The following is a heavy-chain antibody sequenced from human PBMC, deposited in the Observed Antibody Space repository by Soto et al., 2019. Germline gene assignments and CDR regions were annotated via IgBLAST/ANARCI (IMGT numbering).Heavy chain of an antibody. CDR3: ARDNIVSKGYGMDV. Sequence: SETLSLTCTVSGASISNAYWSWIRQAAGKRLEWIGRIHSSGTFNYNPSLKSRVSISRDTPKNQISLKLSSVTAADTAVYYCARDNIVSKGYGMDVWGQGTTVTVSS. CDR2: IHSSGTF. CDR1: GASISNAY. D-gene: IGHD5-12*01. J-gene: IGHJ6*02. V-gene: IGHV4-4*07.